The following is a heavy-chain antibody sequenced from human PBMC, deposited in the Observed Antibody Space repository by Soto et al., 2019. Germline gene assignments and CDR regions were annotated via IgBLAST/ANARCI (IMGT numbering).Heavy chain of an antibody. CDR3: ARQSTGAVSDDNYYYYGLDV. D-gene: IGHD3-10*01. J-gene: IGHJ6*02. CDR1: GISFSNSA. Sequence: QVQLVESGGGVVQPGGSLRLSCVASGISFSNSAIHWVRQAPGKGLQWVAVVSYDVSHKYYADSVKGRFTISRDNSENTVSLQMNRLRAEDSAIYYWARQSTGAVSDDNYYYYGLDVWGQGTTVTVPS. V-gene: IGHV3-30-3*01. CDR2: VSYDVSHK.